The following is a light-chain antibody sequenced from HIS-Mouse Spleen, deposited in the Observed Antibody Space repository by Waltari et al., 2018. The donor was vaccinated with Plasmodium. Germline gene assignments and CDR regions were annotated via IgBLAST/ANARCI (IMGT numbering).Light chain of an antibody. CDR1: QSVSRN. J-gene: IGKJ3*01. Sequence: EIVMTQSPATLSVSPGERATLSCRASQSVSRNLAWYQQKPGQAPRIRIYGASTRATGIPARFSGSGSGTEFTLTISSLQSEDFAVYYCQQYNNWAFTFGPGTKVDIK. CDR2: GAS. V-gene: IGKV3-15*01. CDR3: QQYNNWAFT.